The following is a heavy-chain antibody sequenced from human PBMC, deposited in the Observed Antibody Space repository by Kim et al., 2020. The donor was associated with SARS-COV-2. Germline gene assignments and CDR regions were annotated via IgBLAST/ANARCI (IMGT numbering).Heavy chain of an antibody. V-gene: IGHV3-15*01. Sequence: TDSADRGKGRFTISREESKNTLYLQMNSLKSGDTAVYYCSTGAKGYAMDVWGQGPAVTVSS. CDR2: T. J-gene: IGHJ6*02. CDR3: STGAKGYAMDV.